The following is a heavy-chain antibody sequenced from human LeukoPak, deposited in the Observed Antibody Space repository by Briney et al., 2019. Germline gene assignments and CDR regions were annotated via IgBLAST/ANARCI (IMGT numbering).Heavy chain of an antibody. CDR2: IYTSGSP. V-gene: IGHV4-4*09. J-gene: IGHJ4*02. CDR3: ARSRGRKVTPFDY. D-gene: IGHD3-10*01. CDR1: GGSISTYY. Sequence: SETLSLTCTVSGGSISTYYWSWIRQPPGKGLEWIGYIYTSGSPDYNPSLKTRVTISLDTSTNPSSLNLNSVTAADTAVYYCARSRGRKVTPFDYWSQALLVTVYS.